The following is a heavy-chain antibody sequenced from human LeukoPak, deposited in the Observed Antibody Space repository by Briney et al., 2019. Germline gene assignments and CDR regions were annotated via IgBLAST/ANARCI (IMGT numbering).Heavy chain of an antibody. Sequence: ASVKVSCKASGYTFTGYYMHWVRQAPGQGLGWMGWINPNSGGTNYAQKFQGRVTMTRDTSISTAYMELSRLRSDDTAVYYCARDGFYGDYVAHWFDPWGQGTLVTVSS. J-gene: IGHJ5*02. CDR1: GYTFTGYY. CDR2: INPNSGGT. V-gene: IGHV1-2*02. D-gene: IGHD4-17*01. CDR3: ARDGFYGDYVAHWFDP.